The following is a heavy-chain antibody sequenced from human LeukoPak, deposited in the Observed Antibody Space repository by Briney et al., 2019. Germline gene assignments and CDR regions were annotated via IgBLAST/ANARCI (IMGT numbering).Heavy chain of an antibody. Sequence: SETLSLTCTVSGGSISSGSYYWSWIRQPAGKGLEWIGRIYTSGSTNYNPSLKSRVTISVDTSKNQFSLKLSSVTAADTAVYYCARYDYVWGSGWFDPWGQGTLVTVS. CDR1: GGSISSGSYY. J-gene: IGHJ5*02. D-gene: IGHD3-16*01. CDR3: ARYDYVWGSGWFDP. V-gene: IGHV4-61*02. CDR2: IYTSGST.